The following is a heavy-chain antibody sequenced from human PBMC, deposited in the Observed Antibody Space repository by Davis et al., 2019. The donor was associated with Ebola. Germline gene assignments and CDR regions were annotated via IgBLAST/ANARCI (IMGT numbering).Heavy chain of an antibody. D-gene: IGHD2-21*01. CDR3: ARERGLSY. J-gene: IGHJ4*02. Sequence: GRFTISRDNAKNSLYLQMNSLRAEDTAVYYCARERGLSYWGQGTLVTVSS. V-gene: IGHV3-11*06.